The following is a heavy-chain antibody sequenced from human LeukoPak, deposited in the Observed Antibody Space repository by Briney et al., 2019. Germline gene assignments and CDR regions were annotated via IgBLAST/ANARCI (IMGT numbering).Heavy chain of an antibody. CDR1: RGSISGSIRSFY. CDR3: ARIPLAYSGAYYFDY. CDR2: ISSSGST. Sequence: PSETLSLTCTVSRGSISGSIRSFYWSWLRQPPGKGLEWIGYISSSGSTHDNPSPRSRVTIPLVASKNQFFLTLSSVSAADTALYYCARIPLAYSGAYYFDYWGQGTLGTVSP. J-gene: IGHJ4*02. V-gene: IGHV4-4*09. D-gene: IGHD1-26*01.